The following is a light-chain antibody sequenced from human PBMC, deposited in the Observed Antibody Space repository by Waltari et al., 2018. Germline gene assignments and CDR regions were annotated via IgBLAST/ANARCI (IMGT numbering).Light chain of an antibody. CDR1: YSDIGGYDF. J-gene: IGLJ2*01. CDR3: SSYAGSNSLV. CDR2: EVS. V-gene: IGLV2-8*01. Sequence: QSALTQPPSASGSPGQSVTISCTGTYSDIGGYDFVSWYQKHPGKAPKVIIYEVSKRPSGGPERCSGSKSGNTASLTVSGLRAEDEADYYCSSYAGSNSLVFGGGTKLTVL.